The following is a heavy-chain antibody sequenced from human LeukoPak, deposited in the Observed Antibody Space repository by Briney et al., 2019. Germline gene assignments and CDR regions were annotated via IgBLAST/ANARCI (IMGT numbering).Heavy chain of an antibody. Sequence: PSETLSLTCAVYGGSFSGYYWSWIRQPPGKGLEWIGEINHSGSTNYNPSLKSRVTISVDTSKNQFSLKLSSVTAADTAVYHCARSRLAGDIVVVQNQYYFDYWGQGTLVTVSS. CDR3: ARSRLAGDIVVVQNQYYFDY. V-gene: IGHV4-34*01. CDR1: GGSFSGYY. D-gene: IGHD2-2*01. J-gene: IGHJ4*02. CDR2: INHSGST.